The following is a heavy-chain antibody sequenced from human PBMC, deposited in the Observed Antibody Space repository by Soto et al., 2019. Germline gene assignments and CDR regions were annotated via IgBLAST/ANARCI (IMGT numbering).Heavy chain of an antibody. CDR3: ARHRYSGYDLGVFDY. J-gene: IGHJ4*02. D-gene: IGHD5-12*01. V-gene: IGHV4-59*08. Sequence: SETLSLTCTVSGGSISSYYWSWIRQPPGKGLEWIGYIYYSGITNLKPSLKSRVTISVDTSKNQFSLKLCSVTAADTAVYYCARHRYSGYDLGVFDYWGQGTLVTVSS. CDR1: GGSISSYY. CDR2: IYYSGIT.